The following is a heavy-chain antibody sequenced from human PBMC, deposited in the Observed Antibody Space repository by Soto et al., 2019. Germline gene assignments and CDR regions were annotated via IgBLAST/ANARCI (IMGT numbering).Heavy chain of an antibody. CDR3: ATGPWGAYYFDY. CDR2: FDPEDGET. V-gene: IGHV1-24*01. J-gene: IGHJ4*02. Sequence: ASVKVSCKVSGYTLTELSMHWVRQAPGKGLEWMGGFDPEDGETIYAQKFQGRVTMTEDTSTDSAYMELSSLRSEDTAVYYCATGPWGAYYFDYWGQGTLVTVSS. D-gene: IGHD7-27*01. CDR1: GYTLTELS.